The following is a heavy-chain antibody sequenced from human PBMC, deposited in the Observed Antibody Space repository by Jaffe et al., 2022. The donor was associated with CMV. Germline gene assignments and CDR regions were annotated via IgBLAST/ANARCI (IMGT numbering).Heavy chain of an antibody. Sequence: EVQLVESGGGLVQPGGSLRLSCAASEFSIKNYWMHWVRQAPGKGLVWISHINSDGSHTNYADSVKGRFTISRDDAKNTVFLQMDALRAEDTAVYYCARDQNYQLRFAGENWGQGTLVTVSS. J-gene: IGHJ4*02. CDR2: INSDGSHT. CDR1: EFSIKNYW. CDR3: ARDQNYQLRFAGEN. V-gene: IGHV3-74*01. D-gene: IGHD3-3*01.